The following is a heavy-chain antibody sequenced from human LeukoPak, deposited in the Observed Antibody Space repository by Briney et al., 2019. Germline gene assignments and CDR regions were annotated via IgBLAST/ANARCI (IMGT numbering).Heavy chain of an antibody. D-gene: IGHD3-16*02. CDR1: GFTFSSYA. V-gene: IGHV3-23*01. J-gene: IGHJ4*02. CDR2: ISGSGGST. Sequence: PGGSLRLSCAASGFTFSSYAMSWVRQAPGKGLEWVSAISGSGGSTYYADSVKGRFTISRDNSKNTLYLQMNSLRAEDTAVYYCAKSGYDYVWGSYRYNPFDYWDQGTLVTVSS. CDR3: AKSGYDYVWGSYRYNPFDY.